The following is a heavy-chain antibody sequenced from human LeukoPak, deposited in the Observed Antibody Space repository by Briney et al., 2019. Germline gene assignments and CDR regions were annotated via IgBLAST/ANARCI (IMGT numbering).Heavy chain of an antibody. CDR3: TKEVSNDILTPFGS. Sequence: GGSLRLSCEASGFAFSTCAMSWVRQAPGKGLEWVSSISGSGATTYYEDSVKGRFTISRDNSRQTLYLQMNSLRAEDMAVYYCTKEVSNDILTPFGSWGQGSLVTVSS. CDR2: ISGSGATT. V-gene: IGHV3-23*01. CDR1: GFAFSTCA. J-gene: IGHJ4*02. D-gene: IGHD3-9*01.